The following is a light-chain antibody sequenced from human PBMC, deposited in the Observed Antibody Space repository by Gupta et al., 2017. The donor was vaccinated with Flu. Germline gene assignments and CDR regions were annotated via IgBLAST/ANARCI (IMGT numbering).Light chain of an antibody. V-gene: IGKV1-39*01. CDR1: EHVTSY. J-gene: IGKJ4*01. CDR2: ASS. CDR3: RQSYITPCT. Sequence: PSSLSASVGDRVTLTCRTSEHVTSYLSWYQQKPGKAPKLLIYASSTLRSGVPSRFSGRGSGTEVTLTISSLQPEDSATYYCRQSYITPCTFGPGTRVEIK.